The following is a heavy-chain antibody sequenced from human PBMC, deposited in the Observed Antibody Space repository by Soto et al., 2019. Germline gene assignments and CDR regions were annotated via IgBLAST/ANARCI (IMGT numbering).Heavy chain of an antibody. CDR2: IDPSDSYT. CDR1: GYSFTSYS. Sequence: EVQLVQSGAEVKKRGESLRISCEGSGYSFTSYSITWVRQMPGKGLEWMGRIDPSDSYTMYSPSFQGHVTITADKSIRTAYLPWSSLKDSYTATYYCATRSWNGDLSFDYWGQGTLVTVSS. CDR3: ATRSWNGDLSFDY. V-gene: IGHV5-10-1*01. D-gene: IGHD4-17*01. J-gene: IGHJ4*02.